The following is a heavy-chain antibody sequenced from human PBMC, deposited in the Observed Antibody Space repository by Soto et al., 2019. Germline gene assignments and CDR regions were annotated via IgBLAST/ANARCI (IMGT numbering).Heavy chain of an antibody. CDR1: GGSISSGDYY. D-gene: IGHD3-22*01. CDR2: IYYSGST. J-gene: IGHJ4*02. Sequence: PSETLSLTCTVSGGSISSGDYYWSWIRQPPGKGLEWIGYIYYSGSTYYNPSLKSRVTISVDTSKNQFSLKLSSVTAADTAVYYCARGPIKGSDDSSGYYGYWGQGTLVTVSS. CDR3: ARGPIKGSDDSSGYYGY. V-gene: IGHV4-30-4*01.